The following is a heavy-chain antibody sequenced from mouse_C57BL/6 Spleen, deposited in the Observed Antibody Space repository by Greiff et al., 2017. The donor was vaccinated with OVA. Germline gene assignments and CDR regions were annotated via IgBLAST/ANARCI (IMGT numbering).Heavy chain of an antibody. Sequence: VQLQQSGPELVKPGASVKISCKASGYTFTDYYMNWVKQSHGKSLEWIGDINPNNGGTSYNQKFKGKATLTVDKSSSTAYMELRSLTSEDSAVYYCARKSTPAGFGYWGQGTLVTVSA. CDR2: INPNNGGT. CDR1: GYTFTDYY. V-gene: IGHV1-26*01. J-gene: IGHJ3*01. CDR3: ARKSTPAGFGY. D-gene: IGHD5-1*01.